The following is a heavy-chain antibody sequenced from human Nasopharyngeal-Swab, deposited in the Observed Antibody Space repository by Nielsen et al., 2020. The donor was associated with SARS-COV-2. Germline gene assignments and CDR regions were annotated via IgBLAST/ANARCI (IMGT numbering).Heavy chain of an antibody. J-gene: IGHJ4*02. CDR3: ARGKAGYCSSTSCYLYFDY. Sequence: GGSLKLSCAASGFTFSSYSMNWVRQAPGKGLEWVSSISISSSYIYYADSVKGRFTISRDNAKNSLYLQMNSLRAEDTAVYYCARGKAGYCSSTSCYLYFDYWGQGTLVTVSS. CDR1: GFTFSSYS. CDR2: ISISSSYI. V-gene: IGHV3-21*01. D-gene: IGHD2-2*01.